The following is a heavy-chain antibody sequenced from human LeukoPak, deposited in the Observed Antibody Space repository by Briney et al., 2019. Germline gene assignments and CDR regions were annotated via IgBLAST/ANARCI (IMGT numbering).Heavy chain of an antibody. CDR1: GFTFDDYG. J-gene: IGHJ4*02. CDR3: ARDLWFGDTVDY. V-gene: IGHV3-21*01. D-gene: IGHD3-10*01. Sequence: GGSLRLSCAASGFTFDDYGMSWVRQAPGKGLEWVSSISSSSSYIYYADSVKGRFTISRDNAKNSLYLQMNSLRAEDTAVYYCARDLWFGDTVDYWGQGTLVTVSS. CDR2: ISSSSSYI.